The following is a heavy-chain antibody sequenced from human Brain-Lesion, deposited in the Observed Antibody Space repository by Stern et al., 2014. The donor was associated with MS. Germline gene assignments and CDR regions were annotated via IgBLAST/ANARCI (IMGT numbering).Heavy chain of an antibody. CDR2: ISTAASNI. CDR3: AISSSRYYFDS. D-gene: IGHD2-2*01. CDR1: GFIFSDYY. J-gene: IGHJ4*02. Sequence: QVQLVQSGGTLVKPGGSLRLSCAASGFIFSDYYMNWIRQAPVQGLEWVSYISTAASNIYYADSVKGRFTISRDNTKNSLFLLMSSLRAEDTAVYYCAISSSRYYFDSWGLGTLVTVSS. V-gene: IGHV3-11*01.